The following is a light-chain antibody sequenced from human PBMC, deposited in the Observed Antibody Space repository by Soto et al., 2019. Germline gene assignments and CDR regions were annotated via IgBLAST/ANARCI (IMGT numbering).Light chain of an antibody. CDR1: SSDVGGYNY. CDR3: SSYTRSSTLDVV. Sequence: QSALTQPASVSGSPGQSITISCTRTSSDVGGYNYVYWYQQHPGKAPKLMIYDVSNRPSGVSNRFSGSKSGNTASLTISGLQAEDGADYYCSSYTRSSTLDVVFGGGTELTVL. CDR2: DVS. J-gene: IGLJ2*01. V-gene: IGLV2-14*01.